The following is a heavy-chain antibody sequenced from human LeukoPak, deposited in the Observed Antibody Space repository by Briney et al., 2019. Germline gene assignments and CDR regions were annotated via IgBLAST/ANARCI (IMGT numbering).Heavy chain of an antibody. Sequence: ASVKVSCKASGYTFTSYCISWVRQAPGQGLEWMGWISAYNGNTNYAQKLQGRVTMTTDTSTSTAYMELRSLRSDDTAVYYCARADLGWLSSDYYYYMDVWGKGTTVTVSS. CDR2: ISAYNGNT. CDR1: GYTFTSYC. J-gene: IGHJ6*03. CDR3: ARADLGWLSSDYYYYMDV. V-gene: IGHV1-18*01. D-gene: IGHD3-3*01.